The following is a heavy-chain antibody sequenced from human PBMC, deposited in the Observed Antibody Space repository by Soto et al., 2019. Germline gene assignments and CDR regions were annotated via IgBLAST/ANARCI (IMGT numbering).Heavy chain of an antibody. CDR1: GYTFTGYY. V-gene: IGHV1-2*04. D-gene: IGHD2-2*01. J-gene: IGHJ5*02. CDR2: INPNSGGT. CDR3: ARDLGGYCSSTSCYSENWFDP. Sequence: ASVKVSCKASGYTFTGYYMHWVRQAPGQGLEWMGWINPNSGGTNYAQKFQGWVTMTRDTSISTAYMELSSLRSEDTAVYYCARDLGGYCSSTSCYSENWFDPWGQGTLVTVSS.